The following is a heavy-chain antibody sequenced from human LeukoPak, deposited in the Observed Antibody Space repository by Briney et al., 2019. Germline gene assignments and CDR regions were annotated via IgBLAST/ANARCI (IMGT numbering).Heavy chain of an antibody. CDR1: GFRFHNFA. V-gene: IGHV3-23*01. CDR3: AKHHPSVYDGGWTFHYFDY. CDR2: IRSSGGGL. D-gene: IGHD2-8*01. J-gene: IGHJ4*02. Sequence: GGSLRLSCAASGFRFHNFAMSWVRRAPGKGLEWISSIRSSGGGLQFADSVKGRFTISRDNSNYTLYLQMTSLRADDTAVYYCAKHHPSVYDGGWTFHYFDYWGQGTLVTVSS.